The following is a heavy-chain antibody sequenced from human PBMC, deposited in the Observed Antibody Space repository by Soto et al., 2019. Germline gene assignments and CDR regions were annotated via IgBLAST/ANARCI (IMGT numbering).Heavy chain of an antibody. CDR3: ARYTSNWYLEY. CDR2: TYYRSKWYA. CDR1: GDSVSSNSAA. D-gene: IGHD1-20*01. J-gene: IGHJ4*02. Sequence: SQTLSLTCAISGDSVSSNSAAWNWIRQSPSGGLEWLGRTYYRSKWYADYALSVRSRITIIPDTSKNQFSLHLNSVTPEDTAVYYCARYTSNWYLEYWGQGTLVTVSS. V-gene: IGHV6-1*01.